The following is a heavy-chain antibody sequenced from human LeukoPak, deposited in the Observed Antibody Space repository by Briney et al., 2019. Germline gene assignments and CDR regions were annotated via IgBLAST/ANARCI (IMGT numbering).Heavy chain of an antibody. D-gene: IGHD4-11*01. J-gene: IGHJ4*02. CDR1: GFTVSINY. Sequence: GGSLRLSCVVSGFTVSINYMRWVRQAPGKGLEWVSVIYSGGSTYYADSVKGRFTISRDNSKNTVYLQMNSLRAEDTAVYYCAREIMTSFDYWGQGTLVTVSS. CDR2: IYSGGST. V-gene: IGHV3-53*01. CDR3: AREIMTSFDY.